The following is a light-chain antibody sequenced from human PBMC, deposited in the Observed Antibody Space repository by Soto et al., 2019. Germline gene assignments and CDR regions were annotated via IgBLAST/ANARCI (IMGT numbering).Light chain of an antibody. CDR1: QGISNY. CDR2: AAS. J-gene: IGKJ3*01. Sequence: DLQMTQSPSSLSASVGDRVTITCRASQGISNYLAWYQQKPGKVPKLLIYAASTLQSGVTSRFSGSGAGTDFTLTISSLQPEDVATYYCQKYNSAPRIFTFGPGTKVDIK. V-gene: IGKV1-27*01. CDR3: QKYNSAPRIFT.